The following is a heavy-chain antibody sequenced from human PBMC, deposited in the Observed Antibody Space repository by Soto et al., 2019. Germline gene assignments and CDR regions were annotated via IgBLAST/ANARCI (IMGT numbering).Heavy chain of an antibody. V-gene: IGHV3-66*01. CDR3: ARCDGSATYCFFFAY. D-gene: IGHD3-10*01. CDR2: IYSGGST. CDR1: GFTVSNSY. J-gene: IGHJ4*02. Sequence: EVQVVESGGGLVQSGGSLTLSCAASGFTVSNSYMSWVRQAPGKGLEWVSAIYSGGSTYYADSVKGRFTISRDNSRNTLWLKLNSLRAEHTAVYFCARCDGSATYCFFFAYWGQGTPVTVSS.